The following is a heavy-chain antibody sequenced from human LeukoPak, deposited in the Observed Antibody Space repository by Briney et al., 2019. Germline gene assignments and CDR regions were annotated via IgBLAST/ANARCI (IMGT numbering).Heavy chain of an antibody. Sequence: ASVTVSCKASGYTFTSYGISWVRQAPGQGLEWMGWISAYSGNTNYAQPLQGRVTMTTDTSTSTAYMELRSLRSDDTAVYYCARVVGYSGYTYSFDYWGQGTLVTVSS. CDR2: ISAYSGNT. CDR1: GYTFTSYG. CDR3: ARVVGYSGYTYSFDY. J-gene: IGHJ4*02. D-gene: IGHD5-12*01. V-gene: IGHV1-18*01.